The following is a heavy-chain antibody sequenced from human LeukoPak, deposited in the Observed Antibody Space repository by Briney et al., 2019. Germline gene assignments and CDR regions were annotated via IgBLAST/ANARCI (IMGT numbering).Heavy chain of an antibody. CDR1: GGTFSSYA. CDR2: IIPIFGTA. D-gene: IGHD2-15*01. Sequence: ASVKVSCKASGGTFSSYAISWVRQAPGQGLEWMGGIIPIFGTANYAQKFQGRVTITTDESTSTAYMELSSLRSEDTAVYYCARDYCSGGSCYGGFGRNWFDPWGQGTLVTVSP. CDR3: ARDYCSGGSCYGGFGRNWFDP. V-gene: IGHV1-69*05. J-gene: IGHJ5*02.